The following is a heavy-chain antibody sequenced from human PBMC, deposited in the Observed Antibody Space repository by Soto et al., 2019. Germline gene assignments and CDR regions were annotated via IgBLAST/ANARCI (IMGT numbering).Heavy chain of an antibody. Sequence: QLQLQESGSGLVKPSQTLSLTCAVSGGSISSGGYSWSWIRQPPGKGLEWIGYIYHSGSTYYNPSSKGRVPISVDGSKNQFSLKLSSVTAADTAVYYCARAIGGFGELLGGYYFDYWGQGTLVTVSS. J-gene: IGHJ4*02. D-gene: IGHD3-10*01. CDR2: IYHSGST. V-gene: IGHV4-30-2*01. CDR1: GGSISSGGYS. CDR3: ARAIGGFGELLGGYYFDY.